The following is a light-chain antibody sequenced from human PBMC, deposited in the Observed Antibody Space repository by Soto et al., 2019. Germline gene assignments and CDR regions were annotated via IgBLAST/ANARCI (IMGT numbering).Light chain of an antibody. CDR3: QQYNNWPPVT. CDR2: GVS. CDR1: ESVRSN. Sequence: EVVMTQSPATLAVSPGESVSVFCSATESVRSNLAWYQQKSNQTPRVLIYGVSTRATGIPARFSGSGFATDFTLTIDNVQPEDSAVYFCQQYNNWPPVTVGAGTKLEIK. J-gene: IGKJ4*01. V-gene: IGKV3-15*01.